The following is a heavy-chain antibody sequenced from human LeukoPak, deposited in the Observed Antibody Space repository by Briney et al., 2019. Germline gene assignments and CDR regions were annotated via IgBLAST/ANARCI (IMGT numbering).Heavy chain of an antibody. D-gene: IGHD3-10*01. V-gene: IGHV1-69*01. J-gene: IGHJ6*02. CDR1: GGTFSSYA. Sequence: SVKVSCKASGGTFSSYAISWVRQAPGQGLEWMGGIIPIFGTANYAQKFQGRVTITADESTSTAYMELSSLRSEDTAVYYCARDKLTMVRGVIIRYYYGMDVWGQGTTVTVSS. CDR3: ARDKLTMVRGVIIRYYYGMDV. CDR2: IIPIFGTA.